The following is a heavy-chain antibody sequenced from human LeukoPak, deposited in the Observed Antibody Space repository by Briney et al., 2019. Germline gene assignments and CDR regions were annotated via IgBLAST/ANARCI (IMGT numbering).Heavy chain of an antibody. V-gene: IGHV4-4*07. CDR2: IYTSGST. J-gene: IGHJ4*02. CDR1: GGSISSYY. CDR3: ARVALGGSSTGRYFDY. D-gene: IGHD1-26*01. Sequence: PSETLSLTCTVSGGSISSYYWSWIRQPAGKGLEWIGRIYTSGSTNYNPSLKSRVTMSVDTSKNQFSLKLSSVTAADTAVYYCARVALGGSSTGRYFDYWGQGTLVTVSS.